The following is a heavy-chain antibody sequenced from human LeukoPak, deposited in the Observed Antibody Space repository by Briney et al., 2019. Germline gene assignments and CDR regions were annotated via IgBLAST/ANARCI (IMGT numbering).Heavy chain of an antibody. J-gene: IGHJ4*02. V-gene: IGHV3-21*01. D-gene: IGHD3-10*01. CDR3: ARERYYGSGAPKFDY. Sequence: GGSLRLSCAASGFTFSSYSMNWVRQAPGKGLEWVSSISSSSSYIYYADSVKGRFTISRDNAKNSLYLQMNTLRAEDTAVYYCARERYYGSGAPKFDYWGQGTLVTVSS. CDR1: GFTFSSYS. CDR2: ISSSSSYI.